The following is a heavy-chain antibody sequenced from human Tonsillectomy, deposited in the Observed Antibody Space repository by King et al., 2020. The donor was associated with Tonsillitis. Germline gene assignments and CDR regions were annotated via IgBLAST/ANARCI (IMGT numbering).Heavy chain of an antibody. V-gene: IGHV3-23*04. Sequence: VQLVESGGGLVQPGGSLRLSCAASGFTFSSHAMNWVRQAPGKGLEWVSAISGSGDSTQYADSVKGRFTISRNNSKNKLSLQMNSLRADDTAVYYCAKFGDAARRSYYYYMDVWGKGTTVTVSS. J-gene: IGHJ6*03. CDR1: GFTFSSHA. D-gene: IGHD6-6*01. CDR3: AKFGDAARRSYYYYMDV. CDR2: ISGSGDST.